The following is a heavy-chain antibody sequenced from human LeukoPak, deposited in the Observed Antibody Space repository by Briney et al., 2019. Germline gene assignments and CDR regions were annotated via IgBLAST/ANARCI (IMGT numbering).Heavy chain of an antibody. D-gene: IGHD3-10*01. CDR3: ARDPDYYGSGTYYNHYFDL. J-gene: IGHJ4*02. CDR1: GFRFNTYW. V-gene: IGHV3-7*01. Sequence: PGGSLRLSCAASGFRFNTYWMSWVRQAPGKGLEWVANIKQDGNEKYYADSVKGRFTISRDNGKNSLDLQMNSLRADDTAVYYCARDPDYYGSGTYYNHYFDLWGQGTLVTVSS. CDR2: IKQDGNEK.